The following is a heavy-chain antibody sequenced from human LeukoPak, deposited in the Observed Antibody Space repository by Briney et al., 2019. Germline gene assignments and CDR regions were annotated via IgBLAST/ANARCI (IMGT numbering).Heavy chain of an antibody. CDR1: GYSFTSYA. CDR3: ARGEDYDFWSGPYGMDV. Sequence: ASVKVSCKASGYSFTSYAITWVRQAPGQGLEWMGWISAYNGNTNYAQKLQGRVTMTTDTSTSTAYMELRSLRSDDTAVYYCARGEDYDFWSGPYGMDVWGQGTTVTVSS. D-gene: IGHD3-3*01. V-gene: IGHV1-18*01. CDR2: ISAYNGNT. J-gene: IGHJ6*02.